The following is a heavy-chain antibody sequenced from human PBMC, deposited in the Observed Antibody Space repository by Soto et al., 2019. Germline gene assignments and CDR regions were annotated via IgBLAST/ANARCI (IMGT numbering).Heavy chain of an antibody. CDR2: ISGSGRST. J-gene: IGHJ4*02. CDR3: ARDDAPTAPSTLDY. D-gene: IGHD2-21*02. Sequence: EVQLLESGGGSVEPGGSLRLSCAASGFTFSSFAMSWVRQAPEKGLEWVTGISGSGRSTFYADSVKGRFTISRDNSKNTLYLQMNSLRAEDTAVHYCARDDAPTAPSTLDYWGQGALVTVSS. CDR1: GFTFSSFA. V-gene: IGHV3-23*01.